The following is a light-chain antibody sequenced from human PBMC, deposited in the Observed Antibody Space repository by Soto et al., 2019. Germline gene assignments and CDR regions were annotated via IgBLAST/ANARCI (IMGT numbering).Light chain of an antibody. CDR1: SGHISYA. Sequence: QTVVTQSPSASASLEASVKLTCTLSSGHISYAIAWHQQQPENGPRYLMKLNSAGSHSRGNGIPDRFSGFSSGAERYLTISSRQSEEEADYYCQTWGTGIRVFGGGSKVTV. V-gene: IGLV4-69*01. J-gene: IGLJ3*02. CDR2: LNSAGSH. CDR3: QTWGTGIRV.